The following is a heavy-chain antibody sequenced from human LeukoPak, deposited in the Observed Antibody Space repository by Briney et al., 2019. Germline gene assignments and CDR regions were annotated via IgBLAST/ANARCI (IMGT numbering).Heavy chain of an antibody. CDR1: VVSIRTTTW. D-gene: IGHD3-22*01. V-gene: IGHV4-4*02. J-gene: IGHJ4*02. Sequence: SETLSLTCAVSVVSIRTTTWWSWVRQSPGKGLEWIGEIYHSGDTNYNPSLESRVTISVDKSRNQFSLRLTSVTAADTAIYYCVRDLGNIAMMGTDYWGQGTLVTVSS. CDR3: VRDLGNIAMMGTDY. CDR2: IYHSGDT.